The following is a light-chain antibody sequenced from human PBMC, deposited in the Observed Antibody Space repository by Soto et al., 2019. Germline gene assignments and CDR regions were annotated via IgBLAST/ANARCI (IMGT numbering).Light chain of an antibody. CDR3: QQYDNWPPLT. CDR1: QSVSIN. CDR2: GAS. J-gene: IGKJ4*01. V-gene: IGKV3D-15*01. Sequence: EMVMTQSPATLSVSPGERATLSCRASQSVSINLAWYQQRPGQTPRLLVYGASTRAAGTPDRFSGSGSGTEFTHTISSLQSEDYGVYYCQQYDNWPPLTFGGGTKVEIK.